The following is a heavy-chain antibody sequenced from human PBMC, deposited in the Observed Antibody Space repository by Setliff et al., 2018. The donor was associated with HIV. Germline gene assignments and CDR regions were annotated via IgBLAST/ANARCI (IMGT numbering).Heavy chain of an antibody. CDR2: IYHSGTA. D-gene: IGHD3-22*01. V-gene: IGHV4-38-2*02. CDR1: GFSISSNYY. J-gene: IGHJ4*02. CDR3: ARDPRGLLSPVPRGYFDY. Sequence: SETLSLTCNVSGFSISSNYYWGWVRQPPGRGLEWIANIYHSGTAYYNPSFKTRVAISIDTSKNYVSLKLRSLTAADTAIHYCARDPRGLLSPVPRGYFDYWGQGALGTVS.